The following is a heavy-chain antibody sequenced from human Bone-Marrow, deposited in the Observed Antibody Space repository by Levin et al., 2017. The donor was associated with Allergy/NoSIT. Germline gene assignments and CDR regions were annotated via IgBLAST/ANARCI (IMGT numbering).Heavy chain of an antibody. D-gene: IGHD1-14*01. J-gene: IGHJ5*02. CDR3: ARDARETGDWFDP. CDR2: IWYDGSNK. Sequence: PGGSLRLSCAASGFTFSSYGMHWVRQAPGKGLEWVAVIWYDGSNKYYADSVKGRFTISRDNSKNTLYLQMNSLRAEDTAVYYCARDARETGDWFDPWGQGTLVTVSS. V-gene: IGHV3-33*01. CDR1: GFTFSSYG.